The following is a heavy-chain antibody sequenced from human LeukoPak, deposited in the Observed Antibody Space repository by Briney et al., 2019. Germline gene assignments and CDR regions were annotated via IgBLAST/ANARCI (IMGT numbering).Heavy chain of an antibody. Sequence: DASVKVSCKASGYTFPSYDINWVRQATGQGLEWMGWVNPNSGNTGYAQKFQGRVTMTRNTSISTAYMELSSLRSEDTAVYYCARDYCSSTSCFYYYYGMYVWGQGTTVTVSS. CDR3: ARDYCSSTSCFYYYYGMYV. D-gene: IGHD2-2*01. J-gene: IGHJ6*02. CDR2: VNPNSGNT. V-gene: IGHV1-8*01. CDR1: GYTFPSYD.